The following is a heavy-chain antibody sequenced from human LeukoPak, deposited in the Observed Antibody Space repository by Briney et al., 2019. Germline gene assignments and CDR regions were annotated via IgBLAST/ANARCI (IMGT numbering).Heavy chain of an antibody. Sequence: QPGRSLRLSCAASGFTFSSYSMNWVRQAPGKGLEWVSYISSSSSTIYYADSVKGRFTISRDNAKNSLYLQMNSLRAEDTAVYYCARVSIRRTLVDWGQGTLVTVSS. CDR2: ISSSSSTI. CDR3: ARVSIRRTLVD. CDR1: GFTFSSYS. D-gene: IGHD2-2*02. V-gene: IGHV3-48*01. J-gene: IGHJ4*02.